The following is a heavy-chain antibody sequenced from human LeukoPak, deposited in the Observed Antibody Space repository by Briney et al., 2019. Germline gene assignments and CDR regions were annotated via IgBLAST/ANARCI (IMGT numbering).Heavy chain of an antibody. CDR3: ARDAQYEGNAFDI. V-gene: IGHV4-31*03. Sequence: TSETLSLTCTVSGGSISSGGYYWSWIRQHPGKGLEWIGYIYYSGSTYYNPSLKSRVTISVDTSKNQFSLKLSSVTAADTAVYYCARDAQYEGNAFDIWGRGTMVTVSS. D-gene: IGHD3-3*01. CDR1: GGSISSGGYY. J-gene: IGHJ3*02. CDR2: IYYSGST.